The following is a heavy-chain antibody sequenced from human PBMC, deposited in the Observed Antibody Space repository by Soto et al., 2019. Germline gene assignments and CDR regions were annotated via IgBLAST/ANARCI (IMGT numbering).Heavy chain of an antibody. Sequence: QVQLQESGPGLVKPSETLSLTCTVSGGSISSYYWSWIRQPPGKGLEWIGYIYYSGSTNYNPSLKRRVTISVDTAKNPFSLKLSSVTAADTAVYYCARRYGSCFDYWCQGTLVTVSS. CDR2: IYYSGST. J-gene: IGHJ4*02. CDR1: GGSISSYY. CDR3: ARRYGSCFDY. D-gene: IGHD5-18*01. V-gene: IGHV4-59*08.